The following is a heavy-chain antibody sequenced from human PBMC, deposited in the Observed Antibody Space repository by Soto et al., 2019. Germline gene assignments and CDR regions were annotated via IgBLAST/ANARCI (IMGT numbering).Heavy chain of an antibody. CDR1: GFTFSSFE. V-gene: IGHV3-48*03. CDR3: ARNYIIYYDGSRAHYS. J-gene: IGHJ5*02. Sequence: GGSLRLSCAASGFTFSSFEMNWVRQAPGKGLEWISYISSGGKTTYYADSVKGRFTISRDNAKNSLYLQMSSLRAEDAAVYYCARNYIIYYDGSRAHYSWGRGTLVTVS. CDR2: ISSGGKTT. D-gene: IGHD3-22*01.